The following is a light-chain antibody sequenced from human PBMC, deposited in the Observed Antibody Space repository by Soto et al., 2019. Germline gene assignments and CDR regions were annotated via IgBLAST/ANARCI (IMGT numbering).Light chain of an antibody. CDR1: QSISSW. V-gene: IGKV1-5*03. Sequence: DIQMTQSPSTLSASVGDRVTITCRASQSISSWLAWYQQKPGKAPKLLIYKASSLESGVPSRFSGSGSGTEFTLTISRLQPDDLATYYCQQYNSYPWTFGQGTKVEIK. J-gene: IGKJ1*01. CDR2: KAS. CDR3: QQYNSYPWT.